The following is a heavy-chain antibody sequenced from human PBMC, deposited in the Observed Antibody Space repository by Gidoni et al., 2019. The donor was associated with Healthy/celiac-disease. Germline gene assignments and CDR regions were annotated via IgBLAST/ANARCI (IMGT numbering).Heavy chain of an antibody. V-gene: IGHV3-15*01. D-gene: IGHD5-12*01. CDR2: IKSKTDGGTT. CDR1: GLTFSNAW. CDR3: TTSESGYDSIDY. Sequence: EVQLVESGGGLVKPGGSLRLSCAASGLTFSNAWMSWARQAPGKGLEGVGRIKSKTDGGTTDYAAPVKGRFTISRDDSKNTLYLQMNSLKTEDTAVYYCTTSESGYDSIDYWGQGTLVTVSS. J-gene: IGHJ4*02.